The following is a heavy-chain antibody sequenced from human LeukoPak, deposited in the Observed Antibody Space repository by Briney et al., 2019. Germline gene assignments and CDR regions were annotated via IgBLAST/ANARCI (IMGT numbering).Heavy chain of an antibody. CDR3: ARVRIQLRWEAFDI. D-gene: IGHD5-18*01. CDR2: ISSSSTYI. CDR1: GFTFSSYS. Sequence: GGSLRLSCAASGFTFSSYSMNWVRQAPGKGLEWVSSISSSSTYIHYADSVKGRFTISRDNAKNSLYLQMNSLRAEDTAVYYCARVRIQLRWEAFDIWGQGTMVTVSS. J-gene: IGHJ3*02. V-gene: IGHV3-21*01.